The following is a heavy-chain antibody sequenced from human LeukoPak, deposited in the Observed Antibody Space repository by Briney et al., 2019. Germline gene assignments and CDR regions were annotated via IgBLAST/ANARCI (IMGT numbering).Heavy chain of an antibody. V-gene: IGHV3-21*01. CDR3: ARGTSSGRYFDY. CDR1: GFTFSSYS. Sequence: GGSLRLSCAASGFTFSSYSMNWVRQAPGKGLEWVSSISSSSSYIYYADSVKGRFTISRDNAKNSLYLQMNSLRAEDTAVYYCARGTSSGRYFDYWGQGTLVTVSS. J-gene: IGHJ4*02. CDR2: ISSSSSYI. D-gene: IGHD6-25*01.